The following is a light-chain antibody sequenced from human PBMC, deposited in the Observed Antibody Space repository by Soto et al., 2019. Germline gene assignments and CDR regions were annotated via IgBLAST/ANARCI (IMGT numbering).Light chain of an antibody. CDR3: QQYGSSPPLT. V-gene: IGKV3-20*01. CDR1: QSVSSSY. CDR2: VAS. Sequence: EIVLTQSPGTLSLSPGGRATLSCRASQSVSSSYLAWYQQKPGQAPRLLIYVASSRATGIPDRFSGSGSGTDFTLTISRLEPEDFAVYYCQQYGSSPPLTFGGGTKVEIK. J-gene: IGKJ4*01.